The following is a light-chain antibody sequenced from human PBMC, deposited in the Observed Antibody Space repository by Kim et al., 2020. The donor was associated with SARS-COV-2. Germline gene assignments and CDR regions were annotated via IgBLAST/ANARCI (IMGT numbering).Light chain of an antibody. J-gene: IGLJ2*01. V-gene: IGLV1-47*01. Sequence: GQRLTISCSGRVPHTAPNSLSLFHHLPGLAPNPLTYSPDPRPSGVPARFSSSKSGHSPSLPISGLRSEDEGDYLFGTWDDSLSLALFGGGTQLTVL. CDR3: GTWDDSLSLAL. CDR2: SPD. CDR1: VPHTAPNS.